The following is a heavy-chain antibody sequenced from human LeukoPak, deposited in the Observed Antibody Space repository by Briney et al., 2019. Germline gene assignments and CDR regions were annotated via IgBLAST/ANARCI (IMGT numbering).Heavy chain of an antibody. Sequence: SETLSLTCTVSGGSISSYYWSWIRQPAGKGLEWIGRIYTGGSTNYNPSLKSRVTMSVDTSKNQFSLKLSSVTAADTAVYYCARTSSNYGWFDPWGQGTLVTVSS. V-gene: IGHV4-4*07. J-gene: IGHJ5*02. CDR2: IYTGGST. CDR3: ARTSSNYGWFDP. D-gene: IGHD4-11*01. CDR1: GGSISSYY.